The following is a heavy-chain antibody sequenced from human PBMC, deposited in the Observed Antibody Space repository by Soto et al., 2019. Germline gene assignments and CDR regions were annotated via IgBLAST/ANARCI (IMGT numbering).Heavy chain of an antibody. V-gene: IGHV3-66*04. Sequence: TGGSLRLTSAPSGGTGSSYHMIWVRHAPGKGLEWVSVIYSAGSADFADSVKGRFTISRDNSKNTLYLQMSGLTAADTAVYYCARHGIAAADPYSRFDPWGQGTLVTVSS. J-gene: IGHJ5*02. CDR3: ARHGIAAADPYSRFDP. D-gene: IGHD6-13*01. CDR1: GGTGSSYH. CDR2: IYSAGSA.